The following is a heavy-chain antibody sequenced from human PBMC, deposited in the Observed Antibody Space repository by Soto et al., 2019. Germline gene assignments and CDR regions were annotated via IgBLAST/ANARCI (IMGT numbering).Heavy chain of an antibody. CDR2: VYWDDDK. J-gene: IGHJ4*02. CDR3: AHCRGGVASF. D-gene: IGHD2-2*01. CDR1: GFSLSTRDVS. Sequence: QTTLNESGPTLVKPTQTLTLTCTFSGFSLSTRDVSVGWIRQPPGEALEWLGVVYWDDDKTYSPSLKSRLTITKDTSKNQVVLRMTKMDPVDTATYYCAHCRGGVASFWGQGTLVTVSS. V-gene: IGHV2-5*02.